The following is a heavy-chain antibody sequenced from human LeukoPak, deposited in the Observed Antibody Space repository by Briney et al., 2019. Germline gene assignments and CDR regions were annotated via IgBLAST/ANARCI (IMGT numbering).Heavy chain of an antibody. CDR2: ISYDGSNK. Sequence: PGRSLRLSCAASGFTFSSYAMHWVRQAPGKGLEWVAVISYDGSNKYYADSVKGRFTISRDNSKNTLYLQMNSLRAEDTAVYYCARGAHYYYDRGMDVWGQGTTVTVSS. D-gene: IGHD3-10*02. V-gene: IGHV3-30-3*01. CDR1: GFTFSSYA. CDR3: ARGAHYYYDRGMDV. J-gene: IGHJ6*02.